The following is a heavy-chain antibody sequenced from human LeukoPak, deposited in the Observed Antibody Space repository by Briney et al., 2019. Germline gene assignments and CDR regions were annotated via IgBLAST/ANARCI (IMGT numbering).Heavy chain of an antibody. Sequence: PSATLSLTCAVYGGSFSGYYWSWIRQPPGKGLEWIGEINHSGSTNYNPSLKSRVTISVDTSKNQFSLKLSSVTAADTAVYYCARERPPYYYGSGSYRAFDIWGQGTMVTVSS. CDR3: ARERPPYYYGSGSYRAFDI. CDR2: INHSGST. J-gene: IGHJ3*02. V-gene: IGHV4-34*01. CDR1: GGSFSGYY. D-gene: IGHD3-10*01.